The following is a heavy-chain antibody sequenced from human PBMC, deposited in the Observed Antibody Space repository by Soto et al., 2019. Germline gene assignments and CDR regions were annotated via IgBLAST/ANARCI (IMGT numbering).Heavy chain of an antibody. V-gene: IGHV3-30*18. J-gene: IGHJ6*02. D-gene: IGHD2-15*01. CDR2: ISYDGSNK. Sequence: PGGSLRLSCAASGFTFSSYCMHWVRQAPGKGLEWVAVISYDGSNKYYADSVKGRFTISRDNSKNTLYLQMNSLRAEDTAVYYCAKDPARVYYYYYGMDVWGQGTTVTVSS. CDR1: GFTFSSYC. CDR3: AKDPARVYYYYYGMDV.